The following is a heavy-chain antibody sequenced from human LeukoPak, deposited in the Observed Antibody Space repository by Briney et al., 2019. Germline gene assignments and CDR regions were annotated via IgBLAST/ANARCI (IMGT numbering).Heavy chain of an antibody. V-gene: IGHV1-46*01. J-gene: IGHJ4*02. Sequence: GASVKVSCKASGYTFTSYYMHWVRQAPGQGLEWMGIINPSGGSTSYAQKFQGRVTMTRDTSTSTVYMELSSLRSEDTAVYYCARYGHYGSGPPHYFDYWGQGTLVTVSS. CDR1: GYTFTSYY. D-gene: IGHD3-10*01. CDR2: INPSGGST. CDR3: ARYGHYGSGPPHYFDY.